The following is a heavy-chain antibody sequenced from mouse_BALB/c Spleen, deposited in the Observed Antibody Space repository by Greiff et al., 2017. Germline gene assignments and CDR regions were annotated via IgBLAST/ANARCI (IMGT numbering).Heavy chain of an antibody. CDR3: AKVSSRYAWFAY. D-gene: IGHD3-1*01. J-gene: IGHJ3*01. Sequence: EVQLVESGPELVKPGASVTVSCKASGYAFTSYNLYSVKQSHGKSLAWIGNIDPYNGGTSYNQKFKGKAPLTVDKSSSTAYMHLNSLTSEDSAVYYCAKVSSRYAWFAYGGQGTLVTGSA. CDR2: IDPYNGGT. V-gene: IGHV1S135*01. CDR1: GYAFTSYN.